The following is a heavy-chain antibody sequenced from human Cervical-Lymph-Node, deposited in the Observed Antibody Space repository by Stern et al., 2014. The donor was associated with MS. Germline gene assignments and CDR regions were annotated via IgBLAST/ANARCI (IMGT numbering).Heavy chain of an antibody. Sequence: QVQLVQSGGEVKKPGASVKVSCKASGYTFANHGIAWVRQAPGQGLQWMGWISVYNGNTKYSEKFQGRVNMTTDTSTGTAYMELRSLRSDDTAVYYCARDSQLWLNYNYYGLDVWGQGTTVTVSS. CDR1: GYTFANHG. J-gene: IGHJ6*02. V-gene: IGHV1-18*01. CDR3: ARDSQLWLNYNYYGLDV. D-gene: IGHD2-21*01. CDR2: ISVYNGNT.